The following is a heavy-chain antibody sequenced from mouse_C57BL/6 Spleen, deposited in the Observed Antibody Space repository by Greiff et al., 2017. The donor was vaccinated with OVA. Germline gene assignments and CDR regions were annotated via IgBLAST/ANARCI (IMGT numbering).Heavy chain of an antibody. D-gene: IGHD2-4*01. J-gene: IGHJ1*03. CDR1: GYTFTSYG. CDR3: AGDDYDGYWYFDV. CDR2: IYPRSGNT. V-gene: IGHV1-81*01. Sequence: LVESGAELARPGASVKLSCKASGYTFTSYGISWVKQRTGQGLEWIGEIYPRSGNTYYNEKFKGKATLTADKSSSTAYMELRSLTSEDSAVYFCAGDDYDGYWYFDVWGTGTTVTVSS.